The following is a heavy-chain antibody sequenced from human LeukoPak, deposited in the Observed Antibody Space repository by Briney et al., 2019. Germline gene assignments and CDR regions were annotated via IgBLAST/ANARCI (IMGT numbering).Heavy chain of an antibody. CDR3: AKAPVTSCRGAYCYPFDY. Sequence: GGSLRLSFAASGFSLSRYAMSWVRQAPGKGLEWVSAISSTDAGTYHADSVRGRFTISRDSSKNTLYLQMNSLRAEDAAVYYCAKAPVTSCRGAYCYPFDYWGQGTLVTVSS. V-gene: IGHV3-23*01. J-gene: IGHJ4*02. CDR2: ISSTDAGT. D-gene: IGHD2-21*01. CDR1: GFSLSRYA.